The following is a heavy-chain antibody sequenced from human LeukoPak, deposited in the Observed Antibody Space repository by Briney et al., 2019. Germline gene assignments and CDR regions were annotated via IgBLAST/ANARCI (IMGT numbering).Heavy chain of an antibody. CDR3: ARVFRQQLTTNKENDP. CDR2: INHSGST. V-gene: IGHV4-34*01. J-gene: IGHJ5*02. D-gene: IGHD6-13*01. CDR1: GGSFSGYY. Sequence: SSETLSLTCAVYGGSFSGYYWSWIRQPPGKGLEWIGEINHSGSTNYNPSLKSRVTISVDTSKNQFSLKLSSVTAADTAVYYCARVFRQQLTTNKENDPWGQGTLVTVSS.